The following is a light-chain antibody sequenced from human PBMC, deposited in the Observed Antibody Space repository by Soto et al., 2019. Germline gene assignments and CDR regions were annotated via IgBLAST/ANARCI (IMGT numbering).Light chain of an antibody. Sequence: EIVLTQSPATLSLSPGERATLSCRASQSVSSYLAWYQQEPDQAPRLLIYDASNRATGIPARFSGSGSGTDFTLTSSSLEPEDFAVYYCQQRSNWQLTFGGGTKVEIK. CDR1: QSVSSY. V-gene: IGKV3-11*01. J-gene: IGKJ4*01. CDR2: DAS. CDR3: QQRSNWQLT.